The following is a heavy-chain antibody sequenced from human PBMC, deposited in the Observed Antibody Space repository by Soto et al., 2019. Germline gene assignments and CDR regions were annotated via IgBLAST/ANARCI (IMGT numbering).Heavy chain of an antibody. D-gene: IGHD6-19*01. CDR1: GDNASSNSAA. Sequence: AQTLSLTCAISGDNASSNSAAWNWIRQSTSRGLEWLGRTYYRSKWYKDYDLSVKSRITINVDTSKNQISLQLNSVTPEDTAVYYCARGAVADYSPVFDSWGQGTLVTLS. CDR3: ARGAVADYSPVFDS. V-gene: IGHV6-1*01. J-gene: IGHJ4*02. CDR2: TYYRSKWYK.